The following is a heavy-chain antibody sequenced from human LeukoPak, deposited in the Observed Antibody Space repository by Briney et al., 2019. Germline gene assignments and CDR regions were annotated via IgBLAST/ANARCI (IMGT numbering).Heavy chain of an antibody. D-gene: IGHD6-13*01. Sequence: GGSLRLSCAASGFTFSGYWMHWVRHAPGKGLVWVSHINSVGTSTNYADSVKGRFTISRDNAKNTLYLQMNSLRAEDTAVYYCATGPYSSSWYSSNWFDPWGQGTLVTVSS. CDR3: ATGPYSSSWYSSNWFDP. CDR1: GFTFSGYW. V-gene: IGHV3-74*01. J-gene: IGHJ5*02. CDR2: INSVGTST.